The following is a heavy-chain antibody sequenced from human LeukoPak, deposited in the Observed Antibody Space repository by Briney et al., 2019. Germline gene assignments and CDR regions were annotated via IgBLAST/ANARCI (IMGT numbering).Heavy chain of an antibody. CDR3: ACTVDTARVPVDY. D-gene: IGHD5-18*01. Sequence: GGSLRLSCAASGFTFSSYSMNWVRQAPGKGLEWVSSISSSSSYIYYADSVKGRFTISRDNAKNSLYLQMNSLRAEDTAVYYRACTVDTARVPVDYWGQGTLVTVSS. J-gene: IGHJ4*02. V-gene: IGHV3-21*01. CDR2: ISSSSSYI. CDR1: GFTFSSYS.